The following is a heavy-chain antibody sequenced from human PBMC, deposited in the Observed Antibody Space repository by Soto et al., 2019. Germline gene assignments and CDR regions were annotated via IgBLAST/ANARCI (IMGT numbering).Heavy chain of an antibody. CDR3: ARETPSWNYYNGAIPEKYHYHGMDV. J-gene: IGHJ6*02. V-gene: IGHV3-30-3*01. Sequence: QVQLVESGGGVVQPGRSLRLSCAASGFSFRSYAIHWVRQAPGKGLEWVALISYDGTNKYFAQSVKGRFTISRDNSKNTVYLEMNSLTEEDTAVYYCARETPSWNYYNGAIPEKYHYHGMDVWGQGTTVTVSS. CDR2: ISYDGTNK. D-gene: IGHD3-10*01. CDR1: GFSFRSYA.